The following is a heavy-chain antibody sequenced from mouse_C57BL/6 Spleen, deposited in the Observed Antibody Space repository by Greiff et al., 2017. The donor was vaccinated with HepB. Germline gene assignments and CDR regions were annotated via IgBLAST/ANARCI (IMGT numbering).Heavy chain of an antibody. D-gene: IGHD2-4*01. CDR1: GYTFTSYW. J-gene: IGHJ2*01. V-gene: IGHV1-61*01. CDR3: ARRKVYYDYDDVAYYFDY. Sequence: QVQLQQPGAELVRPGSSVKLSCKASGYTFTSYWMDWVKQRPGQGLEWIGNIYPSDSETHYNQKFKDKATLTVDKSSSTAYMQLSSLTSEDSAVYYCARRKVYYDYDDVAYYFDYWGQGTTLTVSS. CDR2: IYPSDSET.